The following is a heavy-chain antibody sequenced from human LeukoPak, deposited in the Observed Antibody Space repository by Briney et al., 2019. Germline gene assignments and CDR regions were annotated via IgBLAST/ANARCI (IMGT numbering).Heavy chain of an antibody. Sequence: GGSLRLSCAVSGFTFSSYWMSWVRQAPGKGLEWVANIKQDGSEKYYVDSVKGRFTISRDNSKSTLYLHMNSLRGEDTAMYYCARGCGGGPGCYILDYWGQGTLVTVSS. J-gene: IGHJ4*02. D-gene: IGHD2-21*01. V-gene: IGHV3-7*01. CDR3: ARGCGGGPGCYILDY. CDR1: GFTFSSYW. CDR2: IKQDGSEK.